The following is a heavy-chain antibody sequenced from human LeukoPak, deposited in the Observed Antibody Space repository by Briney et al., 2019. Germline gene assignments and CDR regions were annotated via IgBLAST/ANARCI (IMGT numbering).Heavy chain of an antibody. CDR2: IYYSGST. D-gene: IGHD2-2*01. J-gene: IGHJ3*02. V-gene: IGHV4-31*03. CDR1: GGSISSGGYY. CDR3: XXXXXXXPAAYDAFDI. Sequence: SETLSLTCTVSGGSISSGGYYWSWIRQHPGKGLEWIGYIYYSGSTYYNPSLKSRVTISVDTSKNQFSLKLSSVTAAATALYXXXXXXXXXPAAYDAFDIWGQGTMVTVSS.